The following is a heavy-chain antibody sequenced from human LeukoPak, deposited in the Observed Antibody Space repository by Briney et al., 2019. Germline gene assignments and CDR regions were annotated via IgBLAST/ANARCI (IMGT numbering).Heavy chain of an antibody. Sequence: SETLSLTCTVSGGSISSSSYYWGWIRQPPGKGLEWIGRIYTSGSTDYNPSLKSRVTMSVDTSKNQFSLKLSSVTAADTAVYYCARDFLGADYWGQGTLVTVSS. CDR3: ARDFLGADY. J-gene: IGHJ4*02. V-gene: IGHV4-39*07. CDR1: GGSISSSSYY. D-gene: IGHD2/OR15-2a*01. CDR2: IYTSGST.